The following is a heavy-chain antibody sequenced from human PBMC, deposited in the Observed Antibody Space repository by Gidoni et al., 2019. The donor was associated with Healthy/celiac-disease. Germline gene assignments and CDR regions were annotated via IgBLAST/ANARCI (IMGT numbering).Heavy chain of an antibody. J-gene: IGHJ4*02. V-gene: IGHV1-24*01. CDR1: GYTLTDLS. Sequence: QVQLVQSGAEVKKPGASVKVSCKVSGYTLTDLSMHWVRQAPGKGLEWMGGFDPEDGETIYAQKFQGRVTMTEDTSTDTAYMELSSLRSEDTAVYYCATGVPDYGGNSRWALWYWGQGTLVTVSS. D-gene: IGHD4-17*01. CDR2: FDPEDGET. CDR3: ATGVPDYGGNSRWALWY.